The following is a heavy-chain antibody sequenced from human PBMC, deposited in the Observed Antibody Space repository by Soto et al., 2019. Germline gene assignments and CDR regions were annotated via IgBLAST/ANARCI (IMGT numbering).Heavy chain of an antibody. Sequence: GALRLACAASGFTFSDYYIHWIRWAPGKGLEWISYISGNGEIIQYAASARGRFTISRDNAENSVYLEMDSLRAEDTALYYCARDVDADFRTDFDYWGRGTLVTVSS. J-gene: IGHJ4*02. CDR2: ISGNGEII. CDR1: GFTFSDYY. V-gene: IGHV3-11*01. CDR3: ARDVDADFRTDFDY. D-gene: IGHD4-17*01.